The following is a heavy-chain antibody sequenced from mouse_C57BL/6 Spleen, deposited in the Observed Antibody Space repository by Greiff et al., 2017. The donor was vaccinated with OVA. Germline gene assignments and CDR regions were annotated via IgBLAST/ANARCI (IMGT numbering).Heavy chain of an antibody. Sequence: EVQLQQSGPELVKPGASVKIPCKASGYTFTDYNMDWVKQSHGKSLEWIGDINPNNGGTIYNQKFKGKATLTVDKSSSTAYMELRSLTSEDTAVYYCARSDYYGRRERNYFYYCGQGTTLTVSS. J-gene: IGHJ2*01. D-gene: IGHD1-1*01. V-gene: IGHV1-18*01. CDR1: GYTFTDYN. CDR2: INPNNGGT. CDR3: ARSDYYGRRERNYFYY.